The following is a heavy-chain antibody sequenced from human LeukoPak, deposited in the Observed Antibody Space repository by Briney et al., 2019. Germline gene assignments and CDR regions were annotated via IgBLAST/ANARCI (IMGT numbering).Heavy chain of an antibody. CDR3: ASGRHDFLH. V-gene: IGHV3-7*01. CDR1: GFVFSTYW. Sequence: GGSLRPSYAASGFVFSTYWMTWVLQAPGQGLEWVANINLDGTEEHYVDSSLKGRFTISRDNAKNSLYLQMTSLRVEDTAVYYCASGRHDFLHWGQGTLVTVSS. J-gene: IGHJ4*02. CDR2: INLDGTEE. D-gene: IGHD3/OR15-3a*01.